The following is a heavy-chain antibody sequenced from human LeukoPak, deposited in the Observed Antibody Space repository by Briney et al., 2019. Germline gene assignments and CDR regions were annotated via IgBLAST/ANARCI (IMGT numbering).Heavy chain of an antibody. J-gene: IGHJ5*02. V-gene: IGHV1-3*01. CDR2: INAGNGNT. Sequence: GASVKDSCKASGYTFTSYAMHWVRQAPGQRLEWMGWINAGNGNTKYSQKFQGRVTITRDTSASTAYMELSSLRSEDTAVYYCARDVWGVILAFDPWGQGTLVTVSS. CDR1: GYTFTSYA. CDR3: ARDVWGVILAFDP. D-gene: IGHD3-16*02.